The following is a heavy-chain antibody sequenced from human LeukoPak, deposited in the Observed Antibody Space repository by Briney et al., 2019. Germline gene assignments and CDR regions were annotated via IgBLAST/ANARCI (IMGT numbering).Heavy chain of an antibody. CDR3: ARDVAARPLAYFDY. J-gene: IGHJ4*02. D-gene: IGHD6-6*01. Sequence: SETLSLTCAVSGGSISSSNWWSWVRQPPGKGLEWIGEIYHSGSTNYNPSLKSRVTISVDKSKNQFSLKLSSVTAADTAVYYCARDVAARPLAYFDYWDQGTLVTVSS. V-gene: IGHV4-4*02. CDR2: IYHSGST. CDR1: GGSISSSNW.